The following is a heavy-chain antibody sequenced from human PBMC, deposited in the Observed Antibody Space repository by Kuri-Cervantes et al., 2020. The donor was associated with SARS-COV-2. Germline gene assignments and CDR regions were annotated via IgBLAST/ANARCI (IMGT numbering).Heavy chain of an antibody. CDR2: ITRSSVYI. CDR3: ARDSGDWDPDGFDI. D-gene: IGHD2-21*02. J-gene: IGHJ3*02. V-gene: IGHV3-21*01. Sequence: GESLKISCAASGFPFNTYTLNWVRQAPGKGLEWVSSITRSSVYISYADSLKGRFTISRDNAKNSLYLQMNSLRAEDTAVYYCARDSGDWDPDGFDIWGQGTMVTVSS. CDR1: GFPFNTYT.